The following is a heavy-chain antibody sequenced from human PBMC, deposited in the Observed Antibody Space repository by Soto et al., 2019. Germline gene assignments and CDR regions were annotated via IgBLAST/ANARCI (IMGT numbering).Heavy chain of an antibody. Sequence: ASVKVSCKASGYTFTSYGISWVRQAPGQGLERMGWISAYNGNTNYAQKLQGRVTMTTDTSTSTAYMELRSLRSNDTAVYYCAREIAVAGFLGYYYYGMDVWGQGTTVTVSS. CDR1: GYTFTSYG. D-gene: IGHD6-19*01. V-gene: IGHV1-18*01. CDR2: ISAYNGNT. CDR3: AREIAVAGFLGYYYYGMDV. J-gene: IGHJ6*02.